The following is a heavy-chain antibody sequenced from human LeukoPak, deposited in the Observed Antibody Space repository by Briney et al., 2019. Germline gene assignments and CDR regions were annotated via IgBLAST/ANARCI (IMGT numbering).Heavy chain of an antibody. CDR2: INHSGST. J-gene: IGHJ3*02. Sequence: SETLSLTCAVYGGSFSGYYWTWIRQPPGKGLEWIGEINHSGSTNYNPSLKSRVTISVDTSKNQFSLKLTSVTAADTAVYYCARSYYDSSGYYLSDAFDIWGQGTMVTVSS. CDR3: ARSYYDSSGYYLSDAFDI. D-gene: IGHD3-22*01. V-gene: IGHV4-34*01. CDR1: GGSFSGYY.